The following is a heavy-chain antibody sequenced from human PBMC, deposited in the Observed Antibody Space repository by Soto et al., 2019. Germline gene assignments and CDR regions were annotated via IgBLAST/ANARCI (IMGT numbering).Heavy chain of an antibody. CDR1: GFTFSFYY. CDR3: ARNGGTYGLDY. Sequence: QVQLVQSGGGLVKPGGSLRLSCAASGFTFSFYYMSWIRQAPGKGLEWVAYFSASGGTTFYADSVKGQFTVSRDNAQRSLYLQMNSLRVEDTAVYYCARNGGTYGLDYWGQGTLVTVSS. D-gene: IGHD1-26*01. J-gene: IGHJ4*02. CDR2: FSASGGTT. V-gene: IGHV3-11*01.